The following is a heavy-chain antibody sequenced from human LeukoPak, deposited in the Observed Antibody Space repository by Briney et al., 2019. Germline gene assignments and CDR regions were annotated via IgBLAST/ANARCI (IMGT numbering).Heavy chain of an antibody. CDR1: GFTFSNYG. CDR2: IWSDGSNK. V-gene: IGHV3-33*01. Sequence: PERSLRLSCAASGFTFSNYGIHWVRQAPGKGLEWVAIIWSDGSNKYYADSVKGRFTISRDNSKNTLYLQMNSLRAEDTAVYYCARRDYLDHFYYIDVWDKGNTVTVSS. CDR3: ARRDYLDHFYYIDV. D-gene: IGHD3-10*01. J-gene: IGHJ6*03.